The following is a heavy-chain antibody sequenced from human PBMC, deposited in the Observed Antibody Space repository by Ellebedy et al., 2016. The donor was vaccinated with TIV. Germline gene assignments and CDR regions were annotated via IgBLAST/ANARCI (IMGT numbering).Heavy chain of an antibody. CDR3: ARPRTEYSYVSDFDY. V-gene: IGHV1-46*01. CDR2: FKATDGSR. CDR1: GDTFSSYC. Sequence: ASVKVSCKESGDTFSSYCVHWVRQAPGQGLQWMGVFKATDGSRIYTQKFQGRVTMTRDTFTNTIYMELSSLRSDDTAVYYCARPRTEYSYVSDFDYWGQGTLLTVSS. D-gene: IGHD3-10*01. J-gene: IGHJ4*02.